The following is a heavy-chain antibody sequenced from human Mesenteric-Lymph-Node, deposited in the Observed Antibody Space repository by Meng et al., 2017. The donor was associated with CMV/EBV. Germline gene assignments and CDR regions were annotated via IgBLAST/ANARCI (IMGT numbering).Heavy chain of an antibody. CDR2: IYSGGST. CDR1: GFTVSSNY. Sequence: GESLKISCAASGFTVSSNYMSWVRQAPGKGLEWVSVIYSGGSTYYADSVKGRFTISRDNSKNTLYLQMNNLRAEDTAVHYCASRSSGWYPPYNWFDPWGQGTLVTVSS. CDR3: ASRSSGWYPPYNWFDP. D-gene: IGHD6-19*01. J-gene: IGHJ5*02. V-gene: IGHV3-53*01.